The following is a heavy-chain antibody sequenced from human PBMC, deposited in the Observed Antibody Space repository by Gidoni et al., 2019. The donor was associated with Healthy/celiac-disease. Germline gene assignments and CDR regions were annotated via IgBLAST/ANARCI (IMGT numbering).Heavy chain of an antibody. CDR2: IYWDDDK. J-gene: IGHJ5*02. CDR3: AHRLSIAAAGDWFDP. D-gene: IGHD6-13*01. V-gene: IGHV2-5*02. CDR1: GFSLSTSGVG. Sequence: QITLKESGPTLVKPTQTLTLTCPFSGFSLSTSGVGVGWIRQPPGKALEWLALIYWDDDKRYSPSLKSRLTITKDTSKNQVVLTMTNMDPVDTATYYCAHRLSIAAAGDWFDPWGQGTLVTVSS.